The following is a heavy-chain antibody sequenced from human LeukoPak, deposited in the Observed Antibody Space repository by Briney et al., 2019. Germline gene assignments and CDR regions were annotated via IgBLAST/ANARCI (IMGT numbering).Heavy chain of an antibody. Sequence: SETLSLTCTVSGGSISSYYWSWIRQPPGKGLEWIGYIYYSGSTNYNPSLKSRVTISVDTSKNQLSLKLSSVTAADTAVYYCARDGSGYYDSSGYVKDRDYYGMDVWGQGTTVTVSS. D-gene: IGHD3-22*01. J-gene: IGHJ6*02. CDR2: IYYSGST. CDR1: GGSISSYY. V-gene: IGHV4-59*01. CDR3: ARDGSGYYDSSGYVKDRDYYGMDV.